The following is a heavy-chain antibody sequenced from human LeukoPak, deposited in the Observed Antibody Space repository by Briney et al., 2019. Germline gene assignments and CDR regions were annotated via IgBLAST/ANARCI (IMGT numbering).Heavy chain of an antibody. CDR3: ARVPILTGYYFFGGGEYYFDY. V-gene: IGHV3-7*01. CDR2: IKQDGSET. J-gene: IGHJ4*02. CDR1: GFTFSYYW. Sequence: GGSLRLSCAASGFTFSYYWMSWVRQAPGKGLEWVANIKQDGSETYYVDSVKGRFTISRDNAKNPLYLQMNSLRAEDTAVYYCARVPILTGYYFFGGGEYYFDYWGQGTLVTVSS. D-gene: IGHD3-9*01.